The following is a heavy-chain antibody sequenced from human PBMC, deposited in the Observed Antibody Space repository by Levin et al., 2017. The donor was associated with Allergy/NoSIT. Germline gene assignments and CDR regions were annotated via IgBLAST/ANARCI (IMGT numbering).Heavy chain of an antibody. V-gene: IGHV1-8*01. D-gene: IGHD3-22*01. Sequence: ASVKVSCKASGYTFTSYDINWVRQATGQGLEWMGWMNPNSGNTGYAQKFQGRVTMTRNTSISTAYMELSSLRSEDTAVYYCARYLGGGYYYLSYYYYGMDVWGQGTTVTVSS. CDR2: MNPNSGNT. CDR1: GYTFTSYD. CDR3: ARYLGGGYYYLSYYYYGMDV. J-gene: IGHJ6*02.